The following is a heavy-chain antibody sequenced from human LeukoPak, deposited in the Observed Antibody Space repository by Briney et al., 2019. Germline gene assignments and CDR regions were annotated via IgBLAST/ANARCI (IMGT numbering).Heavy chain of an antibody. CDR2: IYYSGST. CDR3: ARALSITMVRGPPGDAFDI. V-gene: IGHV4-30-4*08. J-gene: IGHJ3*02. D-gene: IGHD3-10*01. CDR1: GGSISSGGYY. Sequence: SQTLSLTCTVSGGSISSGGYYWSWIRQHPGKGLEWIGYIYYSGSTYYNPSLKSRVTISVDTSKNQFSLKLSSVTAADTAVYYCARALSITMVRGPPGDAFDIWGQGTMVTVSS.